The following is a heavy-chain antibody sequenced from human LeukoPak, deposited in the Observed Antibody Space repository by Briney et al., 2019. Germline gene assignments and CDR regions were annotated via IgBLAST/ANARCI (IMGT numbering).Heavy chain of an antibody. CDR2: IYYSGTT. CDR1: GGSISSSIYY. D-gene: IGHD3-10*01. J-gene: IGHJ4*02. CDR3: ARRRITMVRVWYFDY. V-gene: IGHV4-39*01. Sequence: SETLSLTCTVSGGSISSSIYYWGWVRQPPGKGLEWMGSIYYSGTTYYNPSLKSRVTVSVETSNNLFSLKLTSVTAADTAVYYCARRRITMVRVWYFDYWGQGTLVTVSS.